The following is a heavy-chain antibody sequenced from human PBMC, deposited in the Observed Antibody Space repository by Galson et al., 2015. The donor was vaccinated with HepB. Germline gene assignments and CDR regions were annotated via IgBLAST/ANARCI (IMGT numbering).Heavy chain of an antibody. J-gene: IGHJ4*02. D-gene: IGHD1-26*01. Sequence: SLRLSCAVSGFTSSSYSMNWVRQAPGKGLEWVSYISSSSSTIYDADSVKGRFTISRDNAKNSLFLQMNSLRAEDTAVYYCVRVKGTEWERWYFDYWGQGALVTVSS. V-gene: IGHV3-48*01. CDR2: ISSSSSTI. CDR3: VRVKGTEWERWYFDY. CDR1: GFTSSSYS.